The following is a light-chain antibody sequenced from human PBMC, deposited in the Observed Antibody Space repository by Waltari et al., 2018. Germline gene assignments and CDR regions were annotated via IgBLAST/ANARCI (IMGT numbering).Light chain of an antibody. CDR1: QSISSS. J-gene: IGKJ2*01. CDR2: GAS. V-gene: IGKV3-15*01. CDR3: QQYKIWPSYT. Sequence: EILMTQSPATLSVSPGDRATLSCKASQSISSSLAWYQHKPGQAPRLLIYGASTRANGIPARFSGRGSETDFTLTITSLQSEDFAVYYCQQYKIWPSYTFGQGTKLDI.